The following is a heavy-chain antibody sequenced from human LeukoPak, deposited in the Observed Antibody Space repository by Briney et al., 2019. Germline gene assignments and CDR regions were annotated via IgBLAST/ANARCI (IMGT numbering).Heavy chain of an antibody. CDR1: GFTFDDYA. V-gene: IGHV3-9*01. D-gene: IGHD3-10*01. J-gene: IGHJ4*02. Sequence: GGSLRLSCAASGFTFDDYAMHWVRQAPGKGLEWVSGISWNSGSIGYADSVKGRFTISRDNAKNSLYLQMNSLRAEDTALYYCAKDREELLWFGEFSEWGQRTLVTVSS. CDR3: AKDREELLWFGEFSE. CDR2: ISWNSGSI.